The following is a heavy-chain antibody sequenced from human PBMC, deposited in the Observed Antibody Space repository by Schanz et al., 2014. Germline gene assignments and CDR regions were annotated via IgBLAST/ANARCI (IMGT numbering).Heavy chain of an antibody. J-gene: IGHJ4*02. CDR3: ARGPIPIQGVPMDF. CDR2: IRYDGRNK. V-gene: IGHV3-33*08. CDR1: GFTFISYD. D-gene: IGHD3-10*01. Sequence: VVESGGGLAQPGGSLRLSCAASGFTFISYDIHWVRQAPGKGLEWVAVIRYDGRNKNFVESVKGRFTISRDNSKNTLYLQMNNLRAEDTAVYFCARGPIPIQGVPMDFWGQGTLVTVSS.